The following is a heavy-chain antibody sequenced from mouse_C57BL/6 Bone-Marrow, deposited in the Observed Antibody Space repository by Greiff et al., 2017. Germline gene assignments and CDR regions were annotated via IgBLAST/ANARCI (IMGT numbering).Heavy chain of an antibody. J-gene: IGHJ4*01. D-gene: IGHD2-2*01. CDR1: GYTFTDYY. Sequence: EVQLQQSGPVLVKPGASVKMSCKASGYTFTDYYMNWVKQSHGKSLEWIGVINPYNGGTSYNQKFKGKATLTVDKSSSTAYMELNSLTSEDSAVYYCARGEIYYGYVSLFYYAMDYWGQGTSVTVSS. CDR2: INPYNGGT. V-gene: IGHV1-19*01. CDR3: ARGEIYYGYVSLFYYAMDY.